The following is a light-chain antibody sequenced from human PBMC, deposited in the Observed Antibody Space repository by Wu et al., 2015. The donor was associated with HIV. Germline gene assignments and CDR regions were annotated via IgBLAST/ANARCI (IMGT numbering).Light chain of an antibody. CDR1: QYMNSY. V-gene: IGKV1-9*01. Sequence: DIQLTQSPSFLSASVGDKVTITCRASQYMNSYLAWYQQKAGKAPQLLIYTASTLQSGVPSRFSGSGSGTEFTLTISSLQPDDFATYYCQQYNSYPYSFGQWTKLEIK. CDR3: QQYNSYPYS. CDR2: TAS. J-gene: IGKJ2*03.